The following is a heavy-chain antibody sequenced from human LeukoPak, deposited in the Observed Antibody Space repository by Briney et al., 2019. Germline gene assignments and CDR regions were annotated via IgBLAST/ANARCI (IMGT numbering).Heavy chain of an antibody. V-gene: IGHV3-21*01. CDR2: ISSSSSYI. Sequence: GGSLRLSCAASGFTFSSYSMNWVRQAPGKGLEWVSSISSSSSYIYYADSVKGRFTISRDNAKNSLYLQMTSLRAEDTAVYYCARDPAPNPLHYWYFDLWGRGTLVTVSS. D-gene: IGHD1-14*01. CDR1: GFTFSSYS. CDR3: ARDPAPNPLHYWYFDL. J-gene: IGHJ2*01.